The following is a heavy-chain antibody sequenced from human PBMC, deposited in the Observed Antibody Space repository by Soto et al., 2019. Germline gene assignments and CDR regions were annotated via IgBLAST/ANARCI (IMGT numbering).Heavy chain of an antibody. Sequence: ASVKVSCKASGYTFANYGFSWVRQAPGQGLEWMGWISPYNGNTNYALKLQGRVTLTTDTSSSTAYMDLRSLTSDDTAMYYCARDPRAYSDYGNNWFDPWGQGTLVTVSS. V-gene: IGHV1-18*01. CDR3: ARDPRAYSDYGNNWFDP. CDR2: ISPYNGNT. D-gene: IGHD4-17*01. J-gene: IGHJ5*02. CDR1: GYTFANYG.